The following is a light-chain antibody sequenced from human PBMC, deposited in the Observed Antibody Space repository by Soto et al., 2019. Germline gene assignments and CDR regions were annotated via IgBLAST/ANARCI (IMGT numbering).Light chain of an antibody. Sequence: EIVLTQSPATLSLSPGERATLSCRASQSVSSYLAWYQQKPGQAPRLLIYDASNRATGIPARFSGSGSGTAFSPTILSLRPEDFAVYYCQQKSNWPPLTFGGGTKVEIK. J-gene: IGKJ4*01. CDR1: QSVSSY. CDR2: DAS. CDR3: QQKSNWPPLT. V-gene: IGKV3-11*01.